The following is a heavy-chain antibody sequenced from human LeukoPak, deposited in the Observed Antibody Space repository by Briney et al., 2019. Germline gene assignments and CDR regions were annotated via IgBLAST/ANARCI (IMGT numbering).Heavy chain of an antibody. CDR1: GLTFSSYA. Sequence: PGGSLRLSCAASGLTFSSYAMSWVRQAPGKGLEGVSAISASGDGTYYADSVKGRFTISRDNSKNTLYLQMNSLRAEDTAVYYCAKGTLGTAGDFWGQGTLATVSS. D-gene: IGHD6-13*01. CDR3: AKGTLGTAGDF. J-gene: IGHJ4*02. CDR2: ISASGDGT. V-gene: IGHV3-23*01.